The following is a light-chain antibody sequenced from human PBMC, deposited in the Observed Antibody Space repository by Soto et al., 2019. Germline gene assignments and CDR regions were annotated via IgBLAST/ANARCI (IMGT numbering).Light chain of an antibody. J-gene: IGKJ5*01. V-gene: IGKV3-20*01. Sequence: EIVLTQSPGTLSLSPGERATLSCRASQSVSSSYLAWYQQKPGQAPRLLIYGASSRATGIPDRFSGSGSGTDFTLTISRLEPEDFVVYSCPPYGSTGLTFGQ. CDR2: GAS. CDR1: QSVSSSY. CDR3: PPYGSTGLT.